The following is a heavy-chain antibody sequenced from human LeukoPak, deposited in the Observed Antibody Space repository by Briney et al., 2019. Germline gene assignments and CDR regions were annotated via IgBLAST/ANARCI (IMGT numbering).Heavy chain of an antibody. CDR3: ARGLTTEYSSSSLDFDY. J-gene: IGHJ4*02. V-gene: IGHV1-8*01. Sequence: GASVKVSCKASGYTFTSYDINWVRQATGQGLEWVGWMRPNSGNTGYAQKFQGRVTMTRNTSISTAYMELSSLRSEDTAVYYCARGLTTEYSSSSLDFDYWGQGTLVTVSS. CDR1: GYTFTSYD. D-gene: IGHD6-6*01. CDR2: MRPNSGNT.